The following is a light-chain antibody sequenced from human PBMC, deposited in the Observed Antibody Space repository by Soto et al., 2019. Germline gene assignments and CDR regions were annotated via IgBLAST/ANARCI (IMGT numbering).Light chain of an antibody. V-gene: IGLV1-40*01. CDR1: SSNIGAGYD. J-gene: IGLJ3*02. CDR2: TNS. CDR3: QSYYSSLSALV. Sequence: QSVLTQPPSVSGAPGQGVTISCAGTSSNIGAGYDVHWYQQVPGTAPKLLIYTNSNRPSGVPDRFSGSKSGTSASLAITGRQAADEDDYYCQSYYSSLSALVFGGGTKLTVL.